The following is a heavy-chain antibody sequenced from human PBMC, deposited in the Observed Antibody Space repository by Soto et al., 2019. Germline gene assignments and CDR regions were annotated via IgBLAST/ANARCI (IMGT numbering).Heavy chain of an antibody. V-gene: IGHV3-15*07. J-gene: IGHJ5*02. D-gene: IGHD3-22*01. Sequence: PGGSLRLSCAASGFTFSNAWMNWVRQAPGKGLEWVGRIKSETDGGATGYAAPVKGRFTISRDDSKNTLFLQMNSLKTEDTAVYYCTTDPLSRYYDNSGLSNWFDPWGQGT. CDR3: TTDPLSRYYDNSGLSNWFDP. CDR2: IKSETDGGAT. CDR1: GFTFSNAW.